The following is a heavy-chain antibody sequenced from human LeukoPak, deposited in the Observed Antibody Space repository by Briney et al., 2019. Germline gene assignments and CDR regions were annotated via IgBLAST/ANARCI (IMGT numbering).Heavy chain of an antibody. D-gene: IGHD6-13*01. V-gene: IGHV1-69*13. J-gene: IGHJ5*01. Sequence: ASVKVSCKASGGTFSSYAISWVRQALGQGLEWMGGIIPIFGTANYAQKFQGRVTITADESTSTAYMELSSLRSEDTAVYYCARGYSGTHNWFDSWGQGTLVTVSS. CDR3: ARGYSGTHNWFDS. CDR2: IIPIFGTA. CDR1: GGTFSSYA.